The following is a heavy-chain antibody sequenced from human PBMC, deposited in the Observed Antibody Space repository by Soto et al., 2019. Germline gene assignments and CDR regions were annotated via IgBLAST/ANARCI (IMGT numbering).Heavy chain of an antibody. CDR2: LYSGGGT. J-gene: IGHJ4*01. CDR1: GLAISAYY. CDR3: ARGTGDY. D-gene: IGHD3-10*01. Sequence: GGSLRLSCEASGLAISAYYINWVRQAPGKGLEWVAVLYSGGGTDYADSVKGRFSISRDNSKNTLYLQMNSLRVEDTAVYYCARGTGDYWGQGTLVTVSS. V-gene: IGHV3-66*01.